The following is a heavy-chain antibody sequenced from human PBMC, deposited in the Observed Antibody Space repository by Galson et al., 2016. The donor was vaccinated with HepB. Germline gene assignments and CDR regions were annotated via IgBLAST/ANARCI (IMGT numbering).Heavy chain of an antibody. CDR3: ARDGRDSRGWYYHGMDV. V-gene: IGHV3-66*01. J-gene: IGHJ6*02. D-gene: IGHD6-19*01. Sequence: SLRLSCAASGLTVSSNYMSWVRRAPEKGLEWVSVIYSGGSTYYADSVKGRFTISRDNSKNTLYLQMNSLRAEDTAVYYCARDGRDSRGWYYHGMDVWGQGTTVTVSS. CDR1: GLTVSSNY. CDR2: IYSGGST.